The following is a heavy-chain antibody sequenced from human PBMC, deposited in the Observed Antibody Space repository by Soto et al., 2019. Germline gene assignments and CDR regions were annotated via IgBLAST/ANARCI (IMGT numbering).Heavy chain of an antibody. CDR1: GFTFTSSA. V-gene: IGHV1-58*02. J-gene: IGHJ5*02. Sequence: GASVKVSCKASGFTFTSSAMQWVRQARGQRLEWIGWIVVGSGNTNYAQKFQERVTITRDMSTSTAYMELRSLRSDDTAVYFCARVLRYFDWLLPTGIDTWAQGTLVPVSS. CDR3: ARVLRYFDWLLPTGIDT. D-gene: IGHD3-9*01. CDR2: IVVGSGNT.